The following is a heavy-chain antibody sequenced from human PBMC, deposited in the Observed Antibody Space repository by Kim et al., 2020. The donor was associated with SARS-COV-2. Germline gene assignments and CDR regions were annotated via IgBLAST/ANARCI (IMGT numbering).Heavy chain of an antibody. Sequence: GGSLRLSCAASGFTFSSYAMHWVRQAPGKGLEYVSAISSNGGSTYYANSVKGRFTISRDNSKNTLYLQMGSLRAEDMAVYYCATESTQAASYYYYYYMDVWGKGTTVTVSS. CDR1: GFTFSSYA. CDR2: ISSNGGST. J-gene: IGHJ6*03. V-gene: IGHV3-64*01. D-gene: IGHD2-15*01. CDR3: ATESTQAASYYYYYYMDV.